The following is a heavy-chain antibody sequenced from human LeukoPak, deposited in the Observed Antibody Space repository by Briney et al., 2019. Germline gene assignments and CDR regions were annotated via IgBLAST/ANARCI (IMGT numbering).Heavy chain of an antibody. CDR3: AKALSGYDFLSFDP. CDR1: GFTFSSYG. CDR2: IRYDGSNE. Sequence: PGGSLRLSCAASGFTFSSYGMHWVRQAPGKGLEWVAFIRYDGSNEYNADSVKGRFTISRDNSKNTLYLQMNSLRAEDTAVYYCAKALSGYDFLSFDPWGQGTLVTVSS. D-gene: IGHD5-12*01. J-gene: IGHJ5*02. V-gene: IGHV3-30*02.